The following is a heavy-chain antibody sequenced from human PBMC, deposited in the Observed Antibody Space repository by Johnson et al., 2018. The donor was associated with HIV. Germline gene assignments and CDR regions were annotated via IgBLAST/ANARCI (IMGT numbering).Heavy chain of an antibody. J-gene: IGHJ3*02. D-gene: IGHD1-26*01. CDR1: GFTFDDYA. CDR2: MSWNSGSI. V-gene: IGHV3-9*01. CDR3: AREGWELLYAFDI. Sequence: VQLVESGGGLAQPGRSLRLSCAASGFTFDDYAINWVRQAPGKGLEWVSGMSWNSGSIGYVDSVKGRFTISRDNAKNSQYLQMNSLRAEDTAVYYCAREGWELLYAFDIWGQGTMVTVSS.